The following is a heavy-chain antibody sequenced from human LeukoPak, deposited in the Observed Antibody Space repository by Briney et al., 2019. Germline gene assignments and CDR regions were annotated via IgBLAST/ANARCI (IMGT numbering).Heavy chain of an antibody. J-gene: IGHJ3*02. Sequence: GGSLRLSCAASGFTFSNYAMSWVRQAPGKGLEWVSAISPSGGSTYYADSVRGRFTISRDNSKNTLSLQMSSLRAEDTALYYCAKAMVGVYDAFDIWGQGTMVTVSS. CDR3: AKAMVGVYDAFDI. D-gene: IGHD4/OR15-4a*01. V-gene: IGHV3-23*01. CDR1: GFTFSNYA. CDR2: ISPSGGST.